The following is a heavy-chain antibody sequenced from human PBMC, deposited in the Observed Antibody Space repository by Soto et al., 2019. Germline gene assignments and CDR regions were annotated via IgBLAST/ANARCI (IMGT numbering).Heavy chain of an antibody. CDR1: GFTFTSYA. J-gene: IGHJ4*02. D-gene: IGHD3-3*01. CDR3: AKHDFWTQRGLDY. V-gene: IGHV3-23*01. CDR2: ISGSGGDT. Sequence: GGSLRLSCSASGFTFTSYAMSGVRQAPGKGLQWVSGISGSGGDTKSADSVKGRFTISRDNFKNILYLQMNSLRAEDTAVYYCAKHDFWTQRGLDYWGRGTLVTVSS.